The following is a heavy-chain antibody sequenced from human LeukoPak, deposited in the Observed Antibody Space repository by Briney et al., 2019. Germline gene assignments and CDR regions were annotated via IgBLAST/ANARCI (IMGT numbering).Heavy chain of an antibody. CDR1: GYSISSDYY. V-gene: IGHV4-38-2*02. CDR2: VYRTGST. Sequence: SETLSLTCTVSGYSISSDYYWGWIRQPPGKGLEWIGNVYRTGSTYYNPSLTSRVTISIDTSKNQSSLKLSSVTAADTAVYYCARAHPKGVYVWGSYRPFDPWGQGTLVTVSS. D-gene: IGHD3-16*02. CDR3: ARAHPKGVYVWGSYRPFDP. J-gene: IGHJ5*02.